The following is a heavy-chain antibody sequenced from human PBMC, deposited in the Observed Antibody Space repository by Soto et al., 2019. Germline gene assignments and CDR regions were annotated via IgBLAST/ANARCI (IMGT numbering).Heavy chain of an antibody. V-gene: IGHV5-51*01. CDR1: GYSFTSYW. CDR2: IYPGNSAT. J-gene: IGHJ6*02. Sequence: GESLKISCKGSGYSFTSYWIGWVRQMPGKGLEWMGIIYPGNSATRYSPSFQGQVTISADKSISTAYLQWSSLKSSDTAMYYCARLVGERRYYYGMDVWGQGTTVTVSS. D-gene: IGHD3-10*01. CDR3: ARLVGERRYYYGMDV.